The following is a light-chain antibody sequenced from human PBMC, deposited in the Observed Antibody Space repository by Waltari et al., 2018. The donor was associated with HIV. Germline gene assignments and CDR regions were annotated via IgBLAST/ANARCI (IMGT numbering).Light chain of an antibody. CDR1: SSNIGYNS. CDR3: QVWDSDLNAVV. V-gene: IGLV1-51*02. J-gene: IGLJ3*02. Sequence: QSVLTQPPSVSASPGQRVTVSCPGRSSNIGYNSVSWDQQLPGAAPKLLISETDQRPSGIPDRFSASKSDTSATLGISGPQTGDEADYYCQVWDSDLNAVVFGGGTRVTVL. CDR2: ETD.